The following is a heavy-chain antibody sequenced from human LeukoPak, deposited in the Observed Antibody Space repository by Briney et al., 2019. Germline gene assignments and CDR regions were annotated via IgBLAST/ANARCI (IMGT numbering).Heavy chain of an antibody. V-gene: IGHV3-30*04. J-gene: IGHJ4*02. D-gene: IGHD3-10*01. CDR1: GFTFSSYA. CDR3: AKGQPQVYYGSGSPAGFDY. Sequence: GRSLRLSCAASGFTFSSYAMHWVRQAPGKGLEWVAVISYDGSNKYYADSVKGRFTISRDNSKNTLYLQMNSLRAEDTAVYYCAKGQPQVYYGSGSPAGFDYWGQGILVTVSS. CDR2: ISYDGSNK.